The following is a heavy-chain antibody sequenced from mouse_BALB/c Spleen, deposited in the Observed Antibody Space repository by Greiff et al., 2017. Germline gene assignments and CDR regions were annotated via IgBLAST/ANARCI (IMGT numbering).Heavy chain of an antibody. D-gene: IGHD1-2*01. CDR1: GYTFTSYV. Sequence: VQLQQSGPELVKPGASVKMSCKASGYTFTSYVMHWVKQKPGQGLEWIGYINPYNDGTKYNEKFKGKATLTSDKSSSTAYMELSSLTSEDSAVYYCARTLPITTATRAMDYWGQGTSVTVSS. V-gene: IGHV1-14*01. CDR2: INPYNDGT. CDR3: ARTLPITTATRAMDY. J-gene: IGHJ4*01.